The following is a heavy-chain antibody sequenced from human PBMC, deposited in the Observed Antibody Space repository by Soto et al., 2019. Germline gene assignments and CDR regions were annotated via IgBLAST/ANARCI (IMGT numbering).Heavy chain of an antibody. CDR2: IFYGGTT. CDR1: GDSISSADYY. D-gene: IGHD1-1*01. Sequence: SETLSLTCTVSGDSISSADYYWSWIRQTPGKGLEWIGQIFYGGTTYYNPSLKSRLTISVDTSKNHFSLRLTSVTAADTAVYYCARDLWVEPELYYYGMDVWGQGTTVTVSS. J-gene: IGHJ6*02. CDR3: ARDLWVEPELYYYGMDV. V-gene: IGHV4-30-4*01.